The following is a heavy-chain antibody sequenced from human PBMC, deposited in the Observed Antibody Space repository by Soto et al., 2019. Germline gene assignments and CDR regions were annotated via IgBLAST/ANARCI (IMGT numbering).Heavy chain of an antibody. CDR2: ISDNSGYI. D-gene: IGHD6-13*01. CDR3: AKGGRSSSWYEDY. V-gene: IGHV3-21*01. CDR1: GFTFSTYS. J-gene: IGHJ4*02. Sequence: EVQLEESGGGLVKPGGSLSLTCAASGFTFSTYSMNWVRQAPGKGLEWVSSISDNSGYIFYADSVKGRFTISRDNAKNSLYLQMNSLRAEDTAVYYCAKGGRSSSWYEDYWGQGTLVTVSS.